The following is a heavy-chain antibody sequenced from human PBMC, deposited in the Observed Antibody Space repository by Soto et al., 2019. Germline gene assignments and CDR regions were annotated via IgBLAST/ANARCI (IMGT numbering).Heavy chain of an antibody. CDR3: AKDLRAVSSVTRADS. CDR2: ISGNGGGT. J-gene: IGHJ4*02. D-gene: IGHD3-22*01. CDR1: GFTFSSYA. Sequence: EVQLLESGGGLASPGGSLRLSCAASGFTFSSYAMSWVRQAPGKGLEWVSSISGNGGGTYNADSVKGRFTISRDKSKNMLFLQMTRLRAEDTAVYYCAKDLRAVSSVTRADSWGLGTLVTVSS. V-gene: IGHV3-23*01.